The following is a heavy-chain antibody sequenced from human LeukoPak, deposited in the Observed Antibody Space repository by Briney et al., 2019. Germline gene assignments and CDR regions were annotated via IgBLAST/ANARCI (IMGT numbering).Heavy chain of an antibody. CDR2: ISGNGDKT. V-gene: IGHV3-20*04. CDR1: GFSFDEYG. J-gene: IGHJ6*03. CDR3: ARLARDFWSGGYYYYYMDV. D-gene: IGHD3-3*01. Sequence: PGGSLRLSCVVSGFSFDEYGMSWVRQSPGKGLEWVSGISGNGDKTGYGDSVKGRFTISRDSAKNSLYLQMNSLGAEDTALYYCARLARDFWSGGYYYYYMDVWGNGTTVTVSS.